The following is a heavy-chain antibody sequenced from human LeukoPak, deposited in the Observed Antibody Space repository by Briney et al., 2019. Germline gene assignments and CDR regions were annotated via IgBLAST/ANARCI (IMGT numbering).Heavy chain of an antibody. J-gene: IGHJ4*02. Sequence: GGSLRLSCAASGFTFSSYGMHWVRQAPGKGLEWVAFIRYDESKRYHTDSVKGRFTISRDNSKNTLYLQMNSLRAEDTAVYYCARDAAAGKGSVDYWGQGTLVTVSS. CDR3: ARDAAAGKGSVDY. CDR2: IRYDESKR. CDR1: GFTFSSYG. V-gene: IGHV3-30*02. D-gene: IGHD6-13*01.